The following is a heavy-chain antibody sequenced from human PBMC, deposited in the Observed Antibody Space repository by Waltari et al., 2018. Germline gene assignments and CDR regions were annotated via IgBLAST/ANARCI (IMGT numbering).Heavy chain of an antibody. CDR1: GFTFSSYV. Sequence: EVQLLESGGRLVQPGGSLRPPCAASGFTFSSYVLIWVRQAPGKGLEWVSSIGSSGDTYYAGSVKGRFTISRDNSKNTLYLQMNSLRAEDTALYYCARGSKDSGRDVWGQGTTVTVSS. CDR3: ARGSKDSGRDV. D-gene: IGHD1-26*01. V-gene: IGHV3-23*01. CDR2: IGSSGDT. J-gene: IGHJ6*02.